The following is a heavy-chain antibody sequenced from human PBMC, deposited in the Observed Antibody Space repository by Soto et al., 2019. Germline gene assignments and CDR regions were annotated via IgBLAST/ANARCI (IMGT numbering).Heavy chain of an antibody. Sequence: ASVKVSCKASGGTFSSYAISWVRQAPGQGLEWMGGIIPIFGTANYAQKFQGRVTITADKSTSTAYMELSSLRSEDTAVYYCARDRNTIFGVVIIPQSNWFDPWG. CDR1: GGTFSSYA. V-gene: IGHV1-69*06. CDR2: IIPIFGTA. CDR3: ARDRNTIFGVVIIPQSNWFDP. J-gene: IGHJ5*02. D-gene: IGHD3-3*01.